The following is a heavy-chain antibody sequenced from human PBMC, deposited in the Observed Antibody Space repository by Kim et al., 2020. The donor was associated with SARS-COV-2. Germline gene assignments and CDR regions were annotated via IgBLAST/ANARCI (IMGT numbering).Heavy chain of an antibody. Sequence: YSQKFQGRVTITRETSAGTAYMELSSLRSEDTAVYYCARSPDIVATISLDYWGQGTLVTVSS. J-gene: IGHJ4*02. V-gene: IGHV1-3*01. D-gene: IGHD5-12*01. CDR3: ARSPDIVATISLDY.